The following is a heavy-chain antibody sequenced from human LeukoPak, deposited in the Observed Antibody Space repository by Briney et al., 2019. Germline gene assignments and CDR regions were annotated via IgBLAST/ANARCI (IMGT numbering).Heavy chain of an antibody. CDR3: ARLDSASSRGDAFHI. CDR1: GFTFSSYS. D-gene: IGHD1-26*01. Sequence: GGSLRLSCAASGFTFSSYSMNWVRQAPGKGLEWVSSISSSSSYIYHADSVKGRFTISRDNAKNSLYLQMNSLKAEDTAVYYCARLDSASSRGDAFHIWGQGTMVTVSS. J-gene: IGHJ3*02. CDR2: ISSSSSYI. V-gene: IGHV3-21*01.